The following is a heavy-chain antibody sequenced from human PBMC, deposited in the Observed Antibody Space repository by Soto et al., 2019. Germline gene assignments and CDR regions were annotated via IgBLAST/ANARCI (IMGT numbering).Heavy chain of an antibody. V-gene: IGHV1-24*01. D-gene: IGHD3-3*01. CDR2: FDPEDGET. CDR3: ATVTGTIFGVVSDYYYGMDV. J-gene: IGHJ6*02. Sequence: ASVKVSCKVSGYTLTELSMHWVRQAPGKGLEWMGGFDPEDGETIYAQKFQGRVTMTEDTSTDTAYMELSSLRSEDTAVYYCATVTGTIFGVVSDYYYGMDVWGQGTTVTVSS. CDR1: GYTLTELS.